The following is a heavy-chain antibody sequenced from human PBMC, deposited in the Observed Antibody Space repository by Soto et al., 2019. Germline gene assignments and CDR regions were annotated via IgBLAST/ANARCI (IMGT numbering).Heavy chain of an antibody. Sequence: GASVKVSCKASGGTFSSYAISWVRQAPGQGLEWMGGISAYNGNTNYSQKFQGRVTITRDTSASTAYMELSSLRSEDTAVYYCARSDDPGIAAAFDIWGQGKMVTVS. V-gene: IGHV1-18*01. D-gene: IGHD6-13*01. CDR3: ARSDDPGIAAAFDI. CDR2: ISAYNGNT. CDR1: GGTFSSYA. J-gene: IGHJ3*02.